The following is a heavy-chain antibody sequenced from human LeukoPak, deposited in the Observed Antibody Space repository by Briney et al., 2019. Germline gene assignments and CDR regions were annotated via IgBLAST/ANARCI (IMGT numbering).Heavy chain of an antibody. V-gene: IGHV3-74*01. J-gene: IGHJ6*02. CDR1: GFTFSSYA. Sequence: PGGSLRLSCAASGFTFSSYAMHWVRQVPGKGPVWVSRINPDGTATNYADSVKGRFIISRDNAKNTLYLQMNSLRVEDTAMYYCARSLPGLDVWGQGTTVTVSS. CDR2: INPDGTAT. CDR3: ARSLPGLDV.